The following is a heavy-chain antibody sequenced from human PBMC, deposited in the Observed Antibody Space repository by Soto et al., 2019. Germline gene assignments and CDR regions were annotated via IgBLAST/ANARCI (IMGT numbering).Heavy chain of an antibody. CDR2: ISAYNGNT. Sequence: QVQLVQSGAEVKKPGASVKVSCKASGYTFTSYGISWARQAPGQGLEWMGWISAYNGNTNYAQKLQGRVTMTTDTSTSTAYMELRSLRSDDTAVYYCARDLVGATFYLYYYYGMDVWGQGTTVTVSS. CDR1: GYTFTSYG. J-gene: IGHJ6*02. V-gene: IGHV1-18*04. CDR3: ARDLVGATFYLYYYYGMDV. D-gene: IGHD1-26*01.